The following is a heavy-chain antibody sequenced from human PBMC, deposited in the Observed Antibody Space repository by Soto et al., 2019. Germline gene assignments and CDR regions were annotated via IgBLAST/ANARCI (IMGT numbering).Heavy chain of an antibody. CDR3: AHQQLVPDYFQH. V-gene: IGHV2-5*02. J-gene: IGHJ1*01. CDR2: IYWDDDK. D-gene: IGHD6-13*01. CDR1: GFSLSTSGVG. Sequence: QITLKESGPTLVKPTQTLTLTCTFSGFSLSTSGVGVGWIRQPPGKALEWLALIYWDDDKRYSPSLKSRLTHHKDPPKNQVVLTMTNMDPVDTATYYCAHQQLVPDYFQHWGQGTLVTVSS.